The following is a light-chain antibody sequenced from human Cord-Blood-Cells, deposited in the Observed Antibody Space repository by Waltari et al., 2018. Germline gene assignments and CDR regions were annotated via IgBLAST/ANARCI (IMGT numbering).Light chain of an antibody. CDR1: HDIRSY. Sequence: VIWMTPSPSLLSASTGDRVTISCRRSHDIRSYLAWYQQKPAKAPELLAYAASTLQSGGPSRFSGSGSGTDCTLTISCLQSEDFATYYCQQYYSFPWTFGQGTKVEIK. CDR3: QQYYSFPWT. CDR2: AAS. J-gene: IGKJ1*01. V-gene: IGKV1D-8*03.